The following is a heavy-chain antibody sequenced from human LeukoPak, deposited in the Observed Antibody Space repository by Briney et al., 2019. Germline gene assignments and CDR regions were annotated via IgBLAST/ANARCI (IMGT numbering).Heavy chain of an antibody. D-gene: IGHD3-3*01. CDR2: ISSSSSYI. J-gene: IGHJ4*02. CDR1: GFTFSSYS. CDR3: AKGHNHDTWNPFDY. Sequence: GGSLRLSCAASGFTFSSYSMNWVRQAPGKGLEWVSSISSSSSYIYYADSVKGRFTISRDYSKSTLYVQMNSLRVEDTAVYYCAKGHNHDTWNPFDYWGQGILVTVSS. V-gene: IGHV3-21*04.